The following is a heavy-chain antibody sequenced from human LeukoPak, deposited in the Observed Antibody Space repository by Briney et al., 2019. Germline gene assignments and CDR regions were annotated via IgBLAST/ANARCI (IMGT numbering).Heavy chain of an antibody. CDR2: IGWDGEIL. CDR1: GVTYDAYA. Sequence: GGSLRLSCEASGVTYDAYAIHWVRQAPGKGLEWVSGIGWDGEILGFADSVKGRFTISRDNAKNSLYLQMNSLRAEDTALYYCAKARSGWSKSFDYWGRGTLVTVSS. CDR3: AKARSGWSKSFDY. J-gene: IGHJ4*02. D-gene: IGHD6-19*01. V-gene: IGHV3-9*01.